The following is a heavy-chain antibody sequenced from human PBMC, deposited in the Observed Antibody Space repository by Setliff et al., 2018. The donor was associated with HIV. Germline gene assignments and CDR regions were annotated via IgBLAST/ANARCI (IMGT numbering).Heavy chain of an antibody. CDR2: INAGNGNT. J-gene: IGHJ3*02. CDR1: GYTFTSYA. V-gene: IGHV1-3*03. Sequence: ASVKVSCKASGYTFTSYAMHWVRQAPGQRLEWMGWINAGNGNTKYSQEFQGRVTITRDTSASTAYMELSSLRSEDMAVYYCASYYTDYPRAFDIWGQGTLVTVSS. CDR3: ASYYTDYPRAFDI. D-gene: IGHD3-3*01.